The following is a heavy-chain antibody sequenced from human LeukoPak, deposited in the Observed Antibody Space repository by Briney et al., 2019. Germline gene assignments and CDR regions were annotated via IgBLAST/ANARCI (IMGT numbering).Heavy chain of an antibody. CDR2: ISGSGGST. CDR3: AGGRLGSSGWLSIDY. J-gene: IGHJ4*02. Sequence: GGSLRLSCAASGFTFSGYAMSWVRQAPGKGLEWVSAISGSGGSTYYADSVKGRFTISRDNSKNSLYLQMNSLRREDTAVYFCAGGRLGSSGWLSIDYWGQGTLVTVSS. V-gene: IGHV3-23*01. D-gene: IGHD6-19*01. CDR1: GFTFSGYA.